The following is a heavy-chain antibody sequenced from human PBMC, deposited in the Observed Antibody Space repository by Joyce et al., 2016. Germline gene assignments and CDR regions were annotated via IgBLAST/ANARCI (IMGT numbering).Heavy chain of an antibody. CDR2: ISSGSTYR. CDR3: AKGGYDYVWGGDY. V-gene: IGHV3-21*01. Sequence: EVQLVESGGGLVKPGGSLRLSCAASGFTFSSYNMNWVRQAPGKGLGWVSAISSGSTYRDYADLGKGRFTISRYNAENSLFLEMNSLRTEDTAVYYCAKGGYDYVWGGDYWGQGTLVTVAS. J-gene: IGHJ4*02. CDR1: GFTFSSYN. D-gene: IGHD3-16*01.